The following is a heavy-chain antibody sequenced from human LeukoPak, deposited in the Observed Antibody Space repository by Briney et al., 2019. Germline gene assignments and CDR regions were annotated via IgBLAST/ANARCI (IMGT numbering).Heavy chain of an antibody. Sequence: GASVKVSCKASGYTFTGYYLHWVRQAPGQGLEWMGGIIPIFGTASYAQKLQGRVTITADESTSTAYMELSSLRSEDTAVYYCAREGFGGNWNQNYFDYWGQGTLVTVSS. V-gene: IGHV1-69*13. CDR1: GYTFTGYY. CDR2: IIPIFGTA. J-gene: IGHJ4*02. CDR3: AREGFGGNWNQNYFDY. D-gene: IGHD1-20*01.